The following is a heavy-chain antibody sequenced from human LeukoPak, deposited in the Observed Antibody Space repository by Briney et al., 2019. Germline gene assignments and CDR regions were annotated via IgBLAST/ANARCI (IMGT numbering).Heavy chain of an antibody. CDR3: ARGSSSQYLDAFDI. V-gene: IGHV3-48*03. Sequence: GGSLRLSCAASGFTFSSYEMNWVRQAPGKGLEWVSYISSSGSTIYYADSVKGRFTISRDNAKNSLYLQMNSLRAEDTAVYYCARGSSSQYLDAFDIWGQGTMVTVSS. CDR1: GFTFSSYE. D-gene: IGHD6-13*01. J-gene: IGHJ3*02. CDR2: ISSSGSTI.